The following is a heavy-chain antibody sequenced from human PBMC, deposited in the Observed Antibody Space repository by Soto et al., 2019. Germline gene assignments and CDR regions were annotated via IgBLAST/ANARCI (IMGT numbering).Heavy chain of an antibody. D-gene: IGHD3-10*01. CDR1: GGSIGTSY. V-gene: IGHV4-4*07. Sequence: SDTLSLAXSVCGGSIGTSYWNWIRQTAGTGLEWIGRIYITGSTNIHPSLKSRVAMSVDTAKNQFSLKLTSATAADTAVYYCARGGRDGFDLWGQGTMVTVSS. J-gene: IGHJ3*01. CDR2: IYITGST. CDR3: ARGGRDGFDL.